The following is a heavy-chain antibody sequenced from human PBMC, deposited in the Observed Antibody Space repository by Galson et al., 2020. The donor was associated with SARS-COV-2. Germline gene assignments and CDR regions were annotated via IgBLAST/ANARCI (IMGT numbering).Heavy chain of an antibody. V-gene: IGHV1-46*01. CDR2: INPSGGGT. D-gene: IGHD6-13*01. CDR3: ARDRDESAADMYGMDV. Sequence: GESLKISCKASGYIFTNYYMHWVRQAPGQGLEWMGIINPSGGGTSYAQKFQGRVTMTRDTSTSTVYMELSSLRSEDTAVYYCARDRDESAADMYGMDVWGQGTTVTVSS. J-gene: IGHJ6*02. CDR1: GYIFTNYY.